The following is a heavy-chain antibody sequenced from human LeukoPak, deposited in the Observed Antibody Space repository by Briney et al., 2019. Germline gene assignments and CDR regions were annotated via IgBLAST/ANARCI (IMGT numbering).Heavy chain of an antibody. CDR2: IHYSGTT. J-gene: IGHJ4*02. CDR1: GGSISNTNW. Sequence: SETLSLTCSVSGGSISNTNWWTWVRQPPGKGLEWIGYIHYSGTTNYYPSLKSRVTIALDTSKNQFSLKLNSVTAADTAVYYCARFGTSSSRFFDQWGQGTLVTVSS. CDR3: ARFGTSSSRFFDQ. D-gene: IGHD6-6*01. V-gene: IGHV4-4*02.